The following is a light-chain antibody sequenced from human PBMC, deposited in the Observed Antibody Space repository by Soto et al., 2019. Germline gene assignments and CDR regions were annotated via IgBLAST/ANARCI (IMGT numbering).Light chain of an antibody. CDR3: SSYTSSSTYV. J-gene: IGLJ1*01. Sequence: QSVLTQPPSASGSPGQSVTISCTGTSSDVGAYNYVSWYQQHPGKAPKVMIYEVSKRPSGVPDRFSGSKSGNTASLTVSGLQAEDEADYYCSSYTSSSTYVFGTGTKVTVL. CDR2: EVS. CDR1: SSDVGAYNY. V-gene: IGLV2-8*01.